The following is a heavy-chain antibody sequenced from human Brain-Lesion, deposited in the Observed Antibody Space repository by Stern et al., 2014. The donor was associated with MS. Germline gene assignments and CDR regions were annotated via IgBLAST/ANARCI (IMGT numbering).Heavy chain of an antibody. V-gene: IGHV1-24*01. CDR2: FGPEDGET. D-gene: IGHD1-26*01. Sequence: QVQLMPSGAEVKKPGASVKVSCKVSGYTLTELSMHWVRQAPRKGLEWMGGFGPEDGETIYAQKFQGRVTMTEDTSTDTAYMELSSLRSEDTAVYYCATLSPGAGGNYYRHFDYWGQGTLVTVSS. CDR3: ATLSPGAGGNYYRHFDY. J-gene: IGHJ4*02. CDR1: GYTLTELS.